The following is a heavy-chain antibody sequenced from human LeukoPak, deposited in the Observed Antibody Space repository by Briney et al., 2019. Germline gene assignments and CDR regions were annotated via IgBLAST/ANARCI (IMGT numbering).Heavy chain of an antibody. V-gene: IGHV3-21*01. CDR1: GFTFSSYS. D-gene: IGHD6-19*01. J-gene: IGHJ4*02. Sequence: GSLRLSRAASGFTFSSYSMNWVRQAPGKGLEWVSSISSSSSYIYYADSVKGRLTISRDNAKNSLYLQMNSLRAEDTAVYYCARDKRSGWSEYYFDYWGQGTLVTVSS. CDR2: ISSSSSYI. CDR3: ARDKRSGWSEYYFDY.